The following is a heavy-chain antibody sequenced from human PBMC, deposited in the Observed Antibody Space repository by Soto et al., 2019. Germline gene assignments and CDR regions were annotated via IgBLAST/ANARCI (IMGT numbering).Heavy chain of an antibody. CDR2: IFSNDEK. V-gene: IGHV2-26*01. CDR1: GFSLSNARMG. Sequence: GSGPTLVNPTETLTLPCTVSGFSLSNARMGVSWIRQPPGKALEWLAHIFSNDEKSYSTSLKSRLTISKDTSKSQVVLTMTNMDPVDTATYYCARQYTYSSNRFDYWGQGTLVTVSS. CDR3: ARQYTYSSNRFDY. J-gene: IGHJ4*02. D-gene: IGHD6-13*01.